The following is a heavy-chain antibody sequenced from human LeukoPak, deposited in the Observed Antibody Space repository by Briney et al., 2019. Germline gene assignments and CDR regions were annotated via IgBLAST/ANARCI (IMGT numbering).Heavy chain of an antibody. V-gene: IGHV1-18*01. CDR1: GYTFTSYG. CDR2: ISAYNGNT. CDR3: ARDGAFGYFDWLSHGHCDY. D-gene: IGHD3-9*01. Sequence: ASVKVSCKASGYTFTSYGISWVRQAPGQGLEWMGWISAYNGNTNYAQKLQGRVTMTTDTSTSTAYMELRSLRSDDTAVYYCARDGAFGYFDWLSHGHCDYWGQGTLVTVSS. J-gene: IGHJ4*02.